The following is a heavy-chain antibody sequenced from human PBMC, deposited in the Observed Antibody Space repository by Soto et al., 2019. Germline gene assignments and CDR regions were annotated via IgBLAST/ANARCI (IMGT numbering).Heavy chain of an antibody. J-gene: IGHJ5*02. CDR2: ISGSGGST. CDR1: GFTFSSYA. Sequence: EVQLLESGGGLVQPGGSLRLSCAASGFTFSSYAMSWVRQAPGKGLERVSAISGSGGSTYYADSVKGRFTISKDNSKNTLYLQMNSLRAEDTAVYYCAKDKVYYSGGSCYSGWFDPWGQGTLVSVSS. CDR3: AKDKVYYSGGSCYSGWFDP. D-gene: IGHD2-15*01. V-gene: IGHV3-23*01.